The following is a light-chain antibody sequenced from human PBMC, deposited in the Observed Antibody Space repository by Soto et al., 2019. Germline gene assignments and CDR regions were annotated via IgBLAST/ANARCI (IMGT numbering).Light chain of an antibody. V-gene: IGLV1-47*01. CDR3: SARDDSLSAAV. Sequence: QSVLTQPPSASGTPGQSVTMSCSGGRSNIGSNYVYWYQQLPGTAPKLLIYKNNQRPSGVPDRFSGSRSGTSASLAIGGLRSEDEADYFCSARDDSLSAAVFGGGTQLTVL. J-gene: IGLJ7*01. CDR2: KNN. CDR1: RSNIGSNY.